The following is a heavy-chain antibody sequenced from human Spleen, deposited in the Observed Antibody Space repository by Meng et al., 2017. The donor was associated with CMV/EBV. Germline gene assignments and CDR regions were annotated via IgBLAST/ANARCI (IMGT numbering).Heavy chain of an antibody. CDR2: VGAENGET. D-gene: IGHD3-22*01. V-gene: IGHV1-18*01. Sequence: QIQLVQSGPELRRPGASVKVSCKASGYNFDIYGITWVRQAPGQGLEWVGWVGAENGETNYAQKLQGRVTMTTDTSTSTAYMELRSLRSDDTAVYYCARTSYYPGQGFDYWGQGTLVTVSS. J-gene: IGHJ4*02. CDR1: GYNFDIYG. CDR3: ARTSYYPGQGFDY.